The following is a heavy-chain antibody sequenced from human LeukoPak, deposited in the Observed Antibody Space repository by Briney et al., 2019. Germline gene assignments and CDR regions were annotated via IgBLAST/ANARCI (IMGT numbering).Heavy chain of an antibody. CDR1: GFTFSDYY. D-gene: IGHD1-14*01. J-gene: IGHJ6*03. V-gene: IGHV3-7*01. Sequence: PGGSLRLSCAASGFTFSDYYMSWIRQAPGKGLEWVANIKQEGSEVKGRFTISRDNAKNSLYLQMNSLRAEDTAVYYCASVRKAGYYYYYYYMDVWGKGTTVTVSS. CDR3: ASVRKAGYYYYYYYMDV. CDR2: IKQEGSE.